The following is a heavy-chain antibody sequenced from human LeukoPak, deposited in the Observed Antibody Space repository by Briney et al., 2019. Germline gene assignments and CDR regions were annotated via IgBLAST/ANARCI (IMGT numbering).Heavy chain of an antibody. CDR1: GYSFTSYW. CDR3: ARPTGYCSSRTGDCDRINDYMGGIF. V-gene: IGHV5-51*01. J-gene: IGHJ4*02. CDR2: IYPGDSDT. D-gene: IGHD2-2*03. Sequence: GESLKISCKGSGYSFTSYWIGWVRQMPGKGLEWMGIIYPGDSDTRYSPSFQGQVTISADKSISTAYLQWSSLKASDTAMYYCARPTGYCSSRTGDCDRINDYMGGIFWGQGTLVTVSS.